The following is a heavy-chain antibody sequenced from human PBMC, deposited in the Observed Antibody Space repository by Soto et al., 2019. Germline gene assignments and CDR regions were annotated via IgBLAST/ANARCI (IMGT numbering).Heavy chain of an antibody. CDR2: VNPSGGST. CDR1: GYIFTAYS. J-gene: IGHJ1*01. D-gene: IGHD2-15*01. CDR3: AREENCSDGICYSEYFQR. Sequence: ASAKVSCKASGYIFTAYSMHWVRQAPGQGLEWMGVVNPSGGSTNYAQKFQGRITMTRDTSTSTVYMDLSSLTSEDTAVYYCAREENCSDGICYSEYFQRWGQGTLVTVSS. V-gene: IGHV1-46*01.